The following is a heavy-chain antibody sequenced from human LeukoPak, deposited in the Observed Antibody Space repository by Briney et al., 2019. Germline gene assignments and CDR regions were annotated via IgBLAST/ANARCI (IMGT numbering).Heavy chain of an antibody. CDR2: IYSNGNT. V-gene: IGHV4-39*07. CDR3: ARSATVTTGYFDY. CDR1: GCSISSTGHY. D-gene: IGHD4-17*01. Sequence: SETLSLTCSVSGCSISSTGHYWGWIRQSPEKGLYWIGSIYSNGNTYYHPSVKSRVTMSVDTSKNQFSLKLTSMTAAETAVYYCARSATVTTGYFDYWGQGALVTVSS. J-gene: IGHJ4*02.